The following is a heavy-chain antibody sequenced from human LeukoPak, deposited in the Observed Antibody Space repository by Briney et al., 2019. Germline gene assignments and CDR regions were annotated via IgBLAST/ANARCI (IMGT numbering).Heavy chain of an antibody. CDR3: AKDRGTLRLIHFDY. Sequence: GGSLRLSCAASGFTFSSYGMHWVRQAPGKGLEWVAVISYDGSNKYYADSVKGRFTISRDNSKNTLYLQMNSLRAEDTAVYYCAKDRGTLRLIHFDYWGQGTLVTVSS. CDR2: ISYDGSNK. V-gene: IGHV3-30*18. CDR1: GFTFSSYG. D-gene: IGHD3-10*01. J-gene: IGHJ4*02.